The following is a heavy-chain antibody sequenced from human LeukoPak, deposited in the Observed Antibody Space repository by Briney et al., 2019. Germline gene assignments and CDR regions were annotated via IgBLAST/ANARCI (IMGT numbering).Heavy chain of an antibody. V-gene: IGHV1-8*01. CDR1: GYTFTSYD. D-gene: IGHD2-8*01. Sequence: ASVKVSCKASGYTFTSYDINWVLQATGQGLEWMGWMNPSSGNTGYVQKFQGRVTMTRNTSISTAYLELSSLRSEDTAVYYCGRGRGNGRPENYFDYWGQGTLVTVSS. CDR2: MNPSSGNT. J-gene: IGHJ4*02. CDR3: GRGRGNGRPENYFDY.